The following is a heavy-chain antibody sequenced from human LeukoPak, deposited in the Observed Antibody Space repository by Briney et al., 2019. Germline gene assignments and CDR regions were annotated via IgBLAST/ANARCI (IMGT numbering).Heavy chain of an antibody. CDR2: INPSGGST. V-gene: IGHV1-46*01. CDR3: ARGGGYYGDPEYYYYMDV. Sequence: ASVKVSCKASGYTFTSYYMHWLRQAPGQGLEWMGIINPSGGSTSYAQKFQGRVTMTRDTSTSTVYMELSSLRSEDTAVYYCARGGGYYGDPEYYYYMDVWGKGTTVTVSS. D-gene: IGHD4-17*01. CDR1: GYTFTSYY. J-gene: IGHJ6*03.